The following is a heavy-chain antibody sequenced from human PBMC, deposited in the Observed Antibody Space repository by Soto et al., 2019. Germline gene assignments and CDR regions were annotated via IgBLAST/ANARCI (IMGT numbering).Heavy chain of an antibody. Sequence: SETLSLTCTVSCGSVSSGSYYCSWIRQPPGKGLEWIGYIYYSGSPNYNPSLKSRVTISVDTSKNQSSLKLSSVTAADTAVYYCARATYYDFWSGYSNCFDPWRQGTLVTVSS. J-gene: IGHJ5*02. CDR1: CGSVSSGSYY. V-gene: IGHV4-61*01. CDR2: IYYSGSP. D-gene: IGHD3-3*01. CDR3: ARATYYDFWSGYSNCFDP.